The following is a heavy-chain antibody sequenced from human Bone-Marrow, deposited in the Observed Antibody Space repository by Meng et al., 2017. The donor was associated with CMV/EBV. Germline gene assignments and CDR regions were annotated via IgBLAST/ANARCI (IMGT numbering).Heavy chain of an antibody. CDR1: GFTFSSYG. V-gene: IGHV3-33*06. J-gene: IGHJ6*02. Sequence: GGSLKISCAASGFTFSSYGMHWVRQAPGKGLEWVAVIWYDGSNKYYADSVKGRFTISRDNSKNTLYLQMNSLRAEDTAVYYCAKDIAARHYYYYGMDVWGQGTTVTVSS. D-gene: IGHD6-6*01. CDR2: IWYDGSNK. CDR3: AKDIAARHYYYYGMDV.